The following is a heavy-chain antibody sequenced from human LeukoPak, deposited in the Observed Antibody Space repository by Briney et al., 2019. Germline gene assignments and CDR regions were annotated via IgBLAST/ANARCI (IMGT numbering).Heavy chain of an antibody. CDR3: ARDPGESGGY. J-gene: IGHJ4*02. Sequence: PAASVKVSCKASGYTFTGYYMHWVRQAPGQGLEWMGWINPNSGGTNYAQKFQGRATMTRDTSISTAYMELSRLRSDDTAVYYCARDPGESGGYWGQGTLVTVSS. V-gene: IGHV1-2*02. D-gene: IGHD7-27*01. CDR2: INPNSGGT. CDR1: GYTFTGYY.